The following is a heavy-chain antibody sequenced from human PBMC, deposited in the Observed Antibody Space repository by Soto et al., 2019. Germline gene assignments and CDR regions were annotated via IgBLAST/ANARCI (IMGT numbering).Heavy chain of an antibody. CDR3: ARVGCNSDHYYFYGMDV. Sequence: QVQLVQSGAEVKKPGSSVKVSCKASGGTFSSYTISWVRQAPGQGLEWMGRIIPILGIANYAQKFQGRVTITADKSTSPAYMELSSLRSEDTAVYYCARVGCNSDHYYFYGMDVWGQGTTLTVSS. V-gene: IGHV1-69*02. J-gene: IGHJ6*02. D-gene: IGHD4-4*01. CDR2: IIPILGIA. CDR1: GGTFSSYT.